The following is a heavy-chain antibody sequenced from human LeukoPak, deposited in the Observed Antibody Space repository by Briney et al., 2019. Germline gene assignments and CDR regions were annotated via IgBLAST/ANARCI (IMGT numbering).Heavy chain of an antibody. CDR3: AKGGFVVVPAAKRGDFDY. J-gene: IGHJ4*02. V-gene: IGHV3-23*01. D-gene: IGHD2-2*01. CDR1: GFTFSSYA. CDR2: ISGSGGST. Sequence: GGSLRLSCAASGFTFSSYAMSWVRQAPGKGLGWVSAISGSGGSTYYADSVKGRFTISRDNSKNTLYLQMNSLRAEDTAVYYCAKGGFVVVPAAKRGDFDYWGQGTLVTVSS.